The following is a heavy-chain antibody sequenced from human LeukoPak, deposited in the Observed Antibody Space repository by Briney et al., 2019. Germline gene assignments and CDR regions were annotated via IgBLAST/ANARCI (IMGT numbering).Heavy chain of an antibody. V-gene: IGHV4-59*11. CDR2: VYYVGST. CDR3: ARSGDSSAYYSF. CDR1: GASIRSHH. Sequence: SETLSLTCTVSGASIRSHHWTWIRQPPGKGLEWIGNVYYVGSTSYSPSLKSRVTISLDTSKNQFSLEMNSVTAAVSALYCCARSGDSSAYYSFWGQGILVTVSS. D-gene: IGHD3-22*01. J-gene: IGHJ4*02.